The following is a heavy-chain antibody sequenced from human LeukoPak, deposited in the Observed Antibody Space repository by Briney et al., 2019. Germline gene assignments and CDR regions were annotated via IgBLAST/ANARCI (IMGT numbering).Heavy chain of an antibody. Sequence: GASVKDSCKASGYTFTGYYMHWVRQAPGQGLEWMGWINPNSGGTNYAQKFQGRVTMTRDTSISTAYMELSRLRSDDTAVYYCARRYFDWFGLWNYYYYMDVWGKGTTVTISS. D-gene: IGHD3-9*01. V-gene: IGHV1-2*02. J-gene: IGHJ6*03. CDR2: INPNSGGT. CDR1: GYTFTGYY. CDR3: ARRYFDWFGLWNYYYYMDV.